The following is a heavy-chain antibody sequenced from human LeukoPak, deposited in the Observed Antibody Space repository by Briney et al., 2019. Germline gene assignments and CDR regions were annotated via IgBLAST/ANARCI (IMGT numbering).Heavy chain of an antibody. CDR3: AKDPWGGPTEPGY. V-gene: IGHV3-43*02. CDR1: GFTFDDYA. CDR2: ISGDGGST. D-gene: IGHD1-14*01. J-gene: IGHJ4*02. Sequence: GGSLRLSCAASGFTFDDYAVHWVRQAPGKDLEWVSLISGDGGSTYYADSVKGRFTISRDNSKNSLYLQMNSLRTEDTALYYCAKDPWGGPTEPGYWGQGTLVTVSS.